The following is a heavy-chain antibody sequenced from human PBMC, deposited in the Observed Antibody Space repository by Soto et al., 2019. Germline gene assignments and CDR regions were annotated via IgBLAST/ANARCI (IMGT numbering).Heavy chain of an antibody. J-gene: IGHJ4*02. Sequence: QVHLVESGGGVVQPGRSLRLSCAGSRFTFSSWGMYWVRQAPGEGLEGVALISSDGSNKYYADSVKDRFTISRDNSENTQYLQMDSLRTEDTAVYSCVKSGYGHCYIDYWGQGTLVTVSS. CDR1: RFTFSSWG. CDR2: ISSDGSNK. D-gene: IGHD5-18*01. V-gene: IGHV3-30*18. CDR3: VKSGYGHCYIDY.